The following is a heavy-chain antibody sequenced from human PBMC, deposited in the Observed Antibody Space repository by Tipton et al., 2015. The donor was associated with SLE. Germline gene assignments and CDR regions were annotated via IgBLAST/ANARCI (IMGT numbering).Heavy chain of an antibody. V-gene: IGHV4-59*01. CDR3: ARVTRGSAATLFDS. J-gene: IGHJ4*02. D-gene: IGHD3-10*01. CDR1: GGSISSYY. Sequence: TLSLTCTVSGGSISSYYWSWIRQPPGKRMEWIAYIYYSGSTNYNPSLKSRVTISLDTSKSQFSLKLSSVTAADTAVYYCARVTRGSAATLFDSWGQGTLVTVSS. CDR2: IYYSGST.